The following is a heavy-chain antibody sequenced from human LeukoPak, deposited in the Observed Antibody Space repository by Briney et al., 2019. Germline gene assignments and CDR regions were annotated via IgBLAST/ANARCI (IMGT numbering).Heavy chain of an antibody. J-gene: IGHJ4*02. CDR1: GYSFTIHW. CDR2: IYPGDSDT. D-gene: IGHD1-26*01. Sequence: GESLKISCKGSGYSFTIHWIAWVRQMPGKGLEWMGIIYPGDSDTRYSPSFQGQVPISADKSISTAYLQWSSLKASDTAMYYCARLYRTTSPLDYWGQGTLVTVSS. CDR3: ARLYRTTSPLDY. V-gene: IGHV5-51*01.